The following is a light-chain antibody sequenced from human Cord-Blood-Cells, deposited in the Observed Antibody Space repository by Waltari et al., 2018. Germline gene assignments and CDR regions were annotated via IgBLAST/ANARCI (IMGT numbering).Light chain of an antibody. J-gene: IGKJ2*01. CDR2: WAS. CDR1: LSVLYSSNNKNY. CDR3: QQYYSTPYT. V-gene: IGKV4-1*01. Sequence: DILMTQSPDSLAVSMGERATINCKSSLSVLYSSNNKNYLAWYQQKPGQPPKLLIYWASTRESGVPDRFSGSGYGTDFTLTISSLQAEDVAVYYCQQYYSTPYTFGQGTKLEIK.